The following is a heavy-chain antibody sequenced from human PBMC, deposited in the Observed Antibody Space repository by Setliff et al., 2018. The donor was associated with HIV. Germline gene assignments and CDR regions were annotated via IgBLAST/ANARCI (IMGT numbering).Heavy chain of an antibody. CDR2: IYAAGST. CDR3: ARVSKSSPDAFDI. Sequence: LSLSCAASGFSVSSNYMSWVRQAPGKGLEWVSVIYAAGSTYYADSVKGRFTISRHNSKNTLYLQLNSLRAEDTAVYYCARVSKSSPDAFDIWGQGTMVTVSS. J-gene: IGHJ3*02. CDR1: GFSVSSNY. V-gene: IGHV3-53*04. D-gene: IGHD6-13*01.